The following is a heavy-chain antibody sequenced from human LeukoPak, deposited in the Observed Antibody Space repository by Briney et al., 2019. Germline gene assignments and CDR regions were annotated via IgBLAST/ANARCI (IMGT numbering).Heavy chain of an antibody. CDR2: LYSDGNT. V-gene: IGHV3-53*01. J-gene: IGHJ4*02. CDR1: GFTVITND. Sequence: GGSLRLSCAASGFTVITNDMTWVRQAPGKGLEWVSVLYSDGNTKYADSMQSRCSISRDNSKNTLYLEMNSLSPDDTAVYYCARGVEPLAAYTLAYWGQGTLVSVSS. CDR3: ARGVEPLAAYTLAY. D-gene: IGHD3-16*01.